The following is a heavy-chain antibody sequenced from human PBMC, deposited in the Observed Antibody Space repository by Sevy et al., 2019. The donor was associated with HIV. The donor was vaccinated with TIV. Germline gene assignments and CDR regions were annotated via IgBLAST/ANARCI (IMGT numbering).Heavy chain of an antibody. V-gene: IGHV1-2*02. CDR2: INPNSGGT. CDR1: GYTFTGYY. D-gene: IGHD3-22*01. CDR3: ARDSTPYYYDSSGYQSPYFDY. J-gene: IGHJ4*02. Sequence: ASVKVSCKASGYTFTGYYMHWVRQAPGQGLEWMGWINPNSGGTNYSQKFQGRVTMTRYTSISTAHMEPSRLRSDDTAVYYCARDSTPYYYDSSGYQSPYFDYWGQGTLVTVSS.